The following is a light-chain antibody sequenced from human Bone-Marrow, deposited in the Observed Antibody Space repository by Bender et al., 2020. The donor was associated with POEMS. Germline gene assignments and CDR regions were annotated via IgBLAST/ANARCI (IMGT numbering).Light chain of an antibody. CDR3: AVWDDSLNGWV. J-gene: IGLJ3*02. V-gene: IGLV1-44*01. CDR2: SSH. CDR1: SSNIGAHA. Sequence: QSVLTQPPSASGTPGQRVTISCSGGSSNIGAHAVNWYQHLPGTALKLLIYSSHRRPSEVPDRFSGSWSGASASLAISGLQAEDEAEYYCAVWDDSLNGWVFGGGTELTVL.